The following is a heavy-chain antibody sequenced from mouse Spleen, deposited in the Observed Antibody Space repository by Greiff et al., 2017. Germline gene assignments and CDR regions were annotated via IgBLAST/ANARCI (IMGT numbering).Heavy chain of an antibody. V-gene: IGHV5-9-3*01. CDR1: GFTFSSYA. CDR3: ARHEAARAMYYFDY. CDR2: ISSGGGNT. Sequence: EVQLVESGGGLVKLGGSLKLSCAASGFTFSSYAMSWVRQTPEKRLEWVATISSGGGNTYYPDSVKGRFTISRDNAKNTLYLQMSSLKSEDTAMYYCARHEAARAMYYFDYWGQGTTLTVSS. J-gene: IGHJ2*01. D-gene: IGHD3-1*01.